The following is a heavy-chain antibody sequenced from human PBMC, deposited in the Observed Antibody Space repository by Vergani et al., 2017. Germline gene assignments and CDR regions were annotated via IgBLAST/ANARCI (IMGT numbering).Heavy chain of an antibody. J-gene: IGHJ4*02. CDR1: GFSLSASAPG. D-gene: IGHD1-26*01. CDR2: GYYNDEK. V-gene: IGHV2-5*01. Sequence: QITLKESGPTLVKPTQTLTLTCTFSGFSLSASAPGVAWIRQPPGKALEWLGVGYYNDEKRYTPSLKGRLTITKDTSKSQVVLTMTNMDRVDTATYSCAHIQCHGSCQNAELDYWGQGTLVTVSS. CDR3: AHIQCHGSCQNAELDY.